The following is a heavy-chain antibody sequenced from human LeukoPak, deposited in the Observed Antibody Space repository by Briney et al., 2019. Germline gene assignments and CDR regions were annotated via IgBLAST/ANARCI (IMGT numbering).Heavy chain of an antibody. CDR2: IPFDASNK. J-gene: IGHJ4*02. CDR3: ATEFNYYGSGSYC. D-gene: IGHD3-10*01. Sequence: GGSLRLSCAASGFTFSSYSMNWVRQAPGKGLEWVAFIPFDASNKYYADSVKGRFTISRDNSKNTLYLQMDSLRTEDTAVYYCATEFNYYGSGSYCWGQGTLVTVSS. CDR1: GFTFSSYS. V-gene: IGHV3-30*02.